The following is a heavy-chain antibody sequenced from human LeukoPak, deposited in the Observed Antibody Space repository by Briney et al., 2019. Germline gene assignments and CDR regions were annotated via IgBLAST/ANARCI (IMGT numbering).Heavy chain of an antibody. V-gene: IGHV4-34*01. CDR1: GGSFTNNY. J-gene: IGHJ4*02. CDR2: INHSGST. D-gene: IGHD2-21*02. CDR3: ARALTAIGY. Sequence: PSETLSLTCAVYGGSFTNNYWSWIRQPPGKGLEWIGEINHSGSTNYNSSLKSRVTISVDTSKNQFSLKLSSVTAADTAVYYCARALTAIGYWGQGTLVTVSS.